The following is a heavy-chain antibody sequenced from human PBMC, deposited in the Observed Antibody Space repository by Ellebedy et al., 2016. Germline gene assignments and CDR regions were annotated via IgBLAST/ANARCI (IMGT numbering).Heavy chain of an antibody. CDR2: ISSGSSTI. V-gene: IGHV3-48*01. CDR1: RFTFSSYS. CDR3: ARDRVEPRWSSVPINTSMIAVLSPFDY. Sequence: GGSLRLSCAASRFTFSSYSMNWVRQAPGKGLEWVSYISSGSSTIYYADSVKGRFTISRDNANNSLYLQMNSLRAEDTAVYYCARDRVEPRWSSVPINTSMIAVLSPFDYWGQGTLVTVSS. J-gene: IGHJ4*02. D-gene: IGHD3-22*01.